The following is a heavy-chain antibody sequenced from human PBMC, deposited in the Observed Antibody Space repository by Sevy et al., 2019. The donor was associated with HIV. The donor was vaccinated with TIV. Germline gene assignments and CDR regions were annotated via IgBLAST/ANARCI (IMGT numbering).Heavy chain of an antibody. V-gene: IGHV4-4*07. CDR3: AREIVVVVARHYYYGMDV. Sequence: SETLSLTCTVSGGSISSYYWSWIRQPAGKGLEWIGRIYTSGSTNYNPSLKSRVTMSVDTSKNQFSLKLSSVTAADMAVYYCAREIVVVVARHYYYGMDVWGQGTTVTVSS. CDR1: GGSISSYY. CDR2: IYTSGST. D-gene: IGHD2-15*01. J-gene: IGHJ6*02.